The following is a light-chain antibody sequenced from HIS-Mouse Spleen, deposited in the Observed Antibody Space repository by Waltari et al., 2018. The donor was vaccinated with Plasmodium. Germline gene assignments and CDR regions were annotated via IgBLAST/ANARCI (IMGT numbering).Light chain of an antibody. J-gene: IGKJ1*01. CDR2: AAS. CDR1: QGTSNY. V-gene: IGKV1-16*02. CDR3: QQYNSYSWT. Sequence: DIQMTQSPSSLSASVGDRVTITCRASQGTSNYLAWFQQTPWKATKSLIYAASSLQSGVPAKFSGSGSVTDFTLTISSLQPEDVVTYYCQQYNSYSWTFGQGTKVEIK.